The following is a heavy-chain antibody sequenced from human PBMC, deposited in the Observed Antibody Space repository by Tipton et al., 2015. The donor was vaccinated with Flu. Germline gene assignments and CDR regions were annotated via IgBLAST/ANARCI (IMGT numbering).Heavy chain of an antibody. Sequence: QLVQSGAEVKKPGASVKVSCKASGYTFTSYGISWVRQAPGQGLEWMGWISAYNGNTNYAQKLQGRVTMTTDTSTSTAYMELRSLRSDDPAVYYWASIATVDLFDYYYGMDVWGQGTTVPVSS. J-gene: IGHJ6*02. CDR2: ISAYNGNT. CDR1: GYTFTSYG. V-gene: IGHV1-18*01. CDR3: ASIATVDLFDYYYGMDV. D-gene: IGHD1-26*01.